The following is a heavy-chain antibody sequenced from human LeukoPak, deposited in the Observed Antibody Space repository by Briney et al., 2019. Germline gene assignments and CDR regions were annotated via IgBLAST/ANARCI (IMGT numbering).Heavy chain of an antibody. CDR3: ARDYGGIAAAGLDY. CDR1: GFTFSSYG. J-gene: IGHJ4*02. V-gene: IGHV3-33*01. D-gene: IGHD6-13*01. Sequence: TGGSLRLSCAASGFTFSSYGMHWVRQAPGKGLEWVAVIWYDGSNKYYADSVKGRFTISGDNSKNTLYLQMNSLRAEDTAVYYCARDYGGIAAAGLDYWGQGTLVTVSS. CDR2: IWYDGSNK.